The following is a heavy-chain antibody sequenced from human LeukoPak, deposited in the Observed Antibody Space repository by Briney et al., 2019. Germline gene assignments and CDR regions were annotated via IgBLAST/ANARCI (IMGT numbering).Heavy chain of an antibody. CDR3: ARTSRHFYGSGTNLTPWPAGMDV. V-gene: IGHV4-59*01. J-gene: IGHJ6*02. CDR2: IYYGGAST. CDR1: GGSMSGFF. D-gene: IGHD3-10*01. Sequence: SETLSLTCTVSGGSMSGFFWTWIRQPPGRELEWIGSIYYGGASTKYTPSLKSRVTISVDTSKSQFSLSLDSATAADAAVYYCARTSRHFYGSGTNLTPWPAGMDVWGQGTTVTVSS.